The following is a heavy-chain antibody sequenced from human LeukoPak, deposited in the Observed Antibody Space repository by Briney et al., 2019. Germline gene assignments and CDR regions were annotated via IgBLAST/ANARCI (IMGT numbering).Heavy chain of an antibody. D-gene: IGHD3-22*01. V-gene: IGHV3-48*03. CDR3: ARDQNYYDSSGYWDY. CDR2: ISSSGSTI. CDR1: GFTFSSYE. J-gene: IGHJ4*02. Sequence: GGSLRLSCAASGFTFSSYEMNWVRQAPGKGLEWVSYISSSGSTIYYADSVKGRFTISRDNAKNSLYLQMNSLRAEDTAVYYCARDQNYYDSSGYWDYWGQGTLVTVSS.